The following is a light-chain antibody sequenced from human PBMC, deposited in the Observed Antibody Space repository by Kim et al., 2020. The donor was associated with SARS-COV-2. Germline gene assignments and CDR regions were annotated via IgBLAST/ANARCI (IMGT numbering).Light chain of an antibody. CDR3: QQYGSSPQT. Sequence: EIVLTQSPGTLSLSPGERATLSCRASQSVSSSYLAWYQQKPDQAPRLLIYGASSRATGIPDRFSGSGSGTDFTLTISRLEPEDFAVYYCQQYGSSPQTFGQGTKLEI. J-gene: IGKJ2*01. V-gene: IGKV3-20*01. CDR1: QSVSSSY. CDR2: GAS.